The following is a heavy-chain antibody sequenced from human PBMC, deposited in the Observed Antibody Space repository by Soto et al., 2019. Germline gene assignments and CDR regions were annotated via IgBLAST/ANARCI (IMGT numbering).Heavy chain of an antibody. V-gene: IGHV3-15*07. CDR3: TTDSYSTIIIVRFDY. CDR2: IKSKTDGGTT. CDR1: GFTFSNAW. Sequence: GALRLSCAASGFTFSNAWINWVRQAPGKGLEWVGRIKSKTDGGTTDYAEPVKGRFAISRDDSNNMVYLQMNSLKIEDTAVYYCTTDSYSTIIIVRFDYWGHGTLVTVSA. D-gene: IGHD3-22*01. J-gene: IGHJ4*01.